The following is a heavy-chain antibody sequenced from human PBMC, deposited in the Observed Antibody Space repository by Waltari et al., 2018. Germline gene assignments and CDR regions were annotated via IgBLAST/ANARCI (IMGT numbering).Heavy chain of an antibody. CDR2: IYSNGNT. CDR3: VRDEPGDGLDY. CDR1: GFTVSYSY. D-gene: IGHD7-27*01. Sequence: EVQLVETGGDLIQPGGSLRLSCAVSGFTVSYSYMNWVRQAPGKGLEWVSTIYSNGNTYYADSVKGRFTISRDNAKNTVYLQMNSLRDDDTAVYYCVRDEPGDGLDYWGQGTLVTVSS. J-gene: IGHJ4*02. V-gene: IGHV3-53*02.